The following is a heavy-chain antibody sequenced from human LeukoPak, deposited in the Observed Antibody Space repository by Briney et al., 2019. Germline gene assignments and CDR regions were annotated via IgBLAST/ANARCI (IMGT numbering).Heavy chain of an antibody. V-gene: IGHV1-2*02. J-gene: IGHJ5*02. Sequence: ASVKVSCKASGYIFSSNAMHWVRQAPGQRLEWMGWINPNSGGTNYAQKFQGRVTMTRDTSISTAYMELSRLRSDDTAVYYCARMHQWLPPRGWFDPWGQGTLVTVSS. CDR2: INPNSGGT. CDR1: GYIFSSNA. CDR3: ARMHQWLPPRGWFDP. D-gene: IGHD6-19*01.